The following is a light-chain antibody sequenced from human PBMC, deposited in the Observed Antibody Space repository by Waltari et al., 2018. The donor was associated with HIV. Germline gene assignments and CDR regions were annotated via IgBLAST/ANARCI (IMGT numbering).Light chain of an antibody. Sequence: DIQMTQSPSSVSASVGDRVTITFRASPDIGSWLGWYQQKPGKPPKFLIYAAASLQSGVPSRFSGSGSGTDFTLTISSLQPEDFATYYCQQASSFHITFGQGTRLEIK. V-gene: IGKV1D-12*01. J-gene: IGKJ5*01. CDR3: QQASSFHIT. CDR2: AAA. CDR1: PDIGSW.